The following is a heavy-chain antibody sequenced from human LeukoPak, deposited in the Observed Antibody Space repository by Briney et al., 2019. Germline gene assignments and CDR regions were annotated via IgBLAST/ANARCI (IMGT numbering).Heavy chain of an antibody. CDR2: IAGSTIYT. J-gene: IGHJ4*02. Sequence: GGSLRLSCAASGFTFSDYSISWIRQAPGKGLEWLSYIAGSTIYTNYADSVKGRFTISRDNAKNSVYLQMNSLRAEDTAVYYCARDGAAAGPDRADFDYWGQGTLVIVSS. D-gene: IGHD6-13*01. V-gene: IGHV3-11*05. CDR1: GFTFSDYS. CDR3: ARDGAAAGPDRADFDY.